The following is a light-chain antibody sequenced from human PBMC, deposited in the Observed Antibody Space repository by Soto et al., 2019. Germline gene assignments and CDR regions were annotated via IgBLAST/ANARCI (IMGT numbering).Light chain of an antibody. CDR1: QSVLYSSNNKNY. J-gene: IGKJ2*01. CDR2: WAS. Sequence: DIVMTQSPDSLAVSLGERATINCKSSQSVLYSSNNKNYLAWYQQKPGQPPKLLIYWASTRESGVPDRFSGSGSGTDFTLTITSLQAEDVAIYYCQQYYGTSYTFSQGTKLEIK. V-gene: IGKV4-1*01. CDR3: QQYYGTSYT.